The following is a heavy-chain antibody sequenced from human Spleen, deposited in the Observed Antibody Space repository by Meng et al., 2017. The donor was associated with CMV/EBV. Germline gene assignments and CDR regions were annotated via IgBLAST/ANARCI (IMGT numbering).Heavy chain of an antibody. CDR2: ISWDSGNI. D-gene: IGHD2-2*02. Sequence: SLKISCAASGFIFDDFAMHWVRQAPGKGLEWVSGISWDSGNIGYADSVKGRFTISRDNAKNSLSLQMNSLRAEDTALYYCVKELIGHQMIYSFFDPWGQGTLVTVSS. CDR3: VKELIGHQMIYSFFDP. J-gene: IGHJ5*02. V-gene: IGHV3-9*01. CDR1: GFIFDDFA.